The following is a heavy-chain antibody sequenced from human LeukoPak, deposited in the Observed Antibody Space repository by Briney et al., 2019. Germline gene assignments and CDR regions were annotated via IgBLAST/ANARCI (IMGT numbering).Heavy chain of an antibody. J-gene: IGHJ6*03. V-gene: IGHV1-18*01. CDR1: GYTFTSYG. D-gene: IGHD3-10*01. CDR2: ISAYNGNT. Sequence: ASVKVSCKASGYTFTSYGISWVRQAPGQGLEWMGWISAYNGNTNYAQKLQGRVTMTEDTSTDTAYMELSSLRSEDTAVYYCATLEYYYGSGSYSGYYYYMDVWGKGTTVTISS. CDR3: ATLEYYYGSGSYSGYYYYMDV.